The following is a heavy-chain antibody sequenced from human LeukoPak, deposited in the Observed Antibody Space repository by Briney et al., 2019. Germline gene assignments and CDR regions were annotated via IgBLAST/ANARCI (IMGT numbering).Heavy chain of an antibody. CDR2: INHSGST. J-gene: IGHJ5*02. CDR3: ARADDSSGYCNWFDP. D-gene: IGHD3-22*01. Sequence: SETLSLTCAVYGGSFSGYYWSWIRQPPGKGLEWIGEINHSGSTNYNPSLKSRVTISVDTSKNQFSLKLSSVTAADTAVYYCARADDSSGYCNWFDPWGQGTLVTVSS. CDR1: GGSFSGYY. V-gene: IGHV4-34*01.